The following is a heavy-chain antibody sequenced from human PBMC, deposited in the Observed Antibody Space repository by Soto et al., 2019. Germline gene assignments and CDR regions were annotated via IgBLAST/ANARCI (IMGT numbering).Heavy chain of an antibody. CDR3: ARDTETLGPRANDALDI. CDR1: GYTFSAYT. D-gene: IGHD3-3*02. CDR2: INVGSGNT. V-gene: IGHV1-3*01. Sequence: QAQLGQSGAEMKKPGASVKVSCKAAGYTFSAYTLNGVRQAPGQSLEWMGWINVGSGNTRYSQNFQGRVSITRDTSASTVYMELTGLKSEDTAMYYCARDTETLGPRANDALDIWGQGTMVTVSS. J-gene: IGHJ3*02.